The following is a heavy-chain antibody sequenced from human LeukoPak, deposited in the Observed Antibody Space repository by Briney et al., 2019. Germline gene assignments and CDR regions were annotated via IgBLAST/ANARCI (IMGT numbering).Heavy chain of an antibody. CDR3: AKAYSSPHHFDY. CDR2: ISGSGGST. J-gene: IGHJ4*02. Sequence: GGSLRLSCAASGFTFSSYAMSWVRQAPGKGLEWVSAISGSGGSTYYADSVKGRFTIPRDNSKNTPYLQMNSLRAEDTAVYYCAKAYSSPHHFDYWGQGTLVTVSS. D-gene: IGHD6-13*01. CDR1: GFTFSSYA. V-gene: IGHV3-23*01.